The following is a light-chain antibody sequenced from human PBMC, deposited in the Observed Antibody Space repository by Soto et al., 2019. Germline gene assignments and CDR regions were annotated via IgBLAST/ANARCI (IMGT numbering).Light chain of an antibody. CDR2: DVS. Sequence: QSALTQPASVSGSPGQWITISCTGTSSDFGGYNYVSWYQQHPGKAPKLMIYDVSNRPSGVSNRFSASKSGNTASLTISGLQAEDEADYYCSSYTSSSTLSVFGTGTKVTVL. J-gene: IGLJ1*01. CDR3: SSYTSSSTLSV. V-gene: IGLV2-14*01. CDR1: SSDFGGYNY.